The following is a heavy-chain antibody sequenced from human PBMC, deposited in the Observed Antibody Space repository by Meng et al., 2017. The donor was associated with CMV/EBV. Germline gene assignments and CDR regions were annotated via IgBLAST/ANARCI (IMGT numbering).Heavy chain of an antibody. CDR1: GFTFSSYS. CDR3: ARSNYYGSGSYFAQPYYYYGMDV. J-gene: IGHJ6*02. Sequence: GESLKISCAASGFTFSSYSMNWVRQAPGKGLEWVSSISSSSSYIYYADSVKGRFTISRDNAKNSLYLQMNSLRAEDTAVYYCARSNYYGSGSYFAQPYYYYGMDVWGQGTTVTVSS. D-gene: IGHD3-10*01. CDR2: ISSSSSYI. V-gene: IGHV3-21*01.